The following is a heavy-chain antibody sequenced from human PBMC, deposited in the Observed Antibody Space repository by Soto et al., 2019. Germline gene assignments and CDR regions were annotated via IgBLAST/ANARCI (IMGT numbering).Heavy chain of an antibody. CDR2: INQDGSEK. D-gene: IGHD2-15*01. V-gene: IGHV3-7*01. J-gene: IGHJ4*02. Sequence: VQLVESGGGLVQPGGSLRLSCAASGFIFRSYWMSWVRQAPGKGLEWVANINQDGSEKYYVDSVRGRFIISRDNAENSLYLQMNSLRAEDTALYYCARDGVAAGLYLDNWGQGTLVTVSS. CDR1: GFIFRSYW. CDR3: ARDGVAAGLYLDN.